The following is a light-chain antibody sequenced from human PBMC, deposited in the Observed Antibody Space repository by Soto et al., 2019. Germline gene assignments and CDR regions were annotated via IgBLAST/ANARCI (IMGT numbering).Light chain of an antibody. CDR1: QTVSRN. Sequence: EVVMTQSPATLSVSPGERATLSCRASQTVSRNLAWYQQRPGQAPRLLIYDISNRATGVPARFSGSGSGTEFTLSISSLQPEDVATYYCLKYTKDAPGTFGQGTKVDIK. V-gene: IGKV3-15*01. CDR2: DIS. CDR3: LKYTKDAPGT. J-gene: IGKJ1*01.